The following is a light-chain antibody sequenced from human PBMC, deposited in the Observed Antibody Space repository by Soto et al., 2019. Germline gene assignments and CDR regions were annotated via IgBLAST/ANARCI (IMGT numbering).Light chain of an antibody. V-gene: IGKV3-20*01. Sequence: EIVLKQSPATLSLSPGERATLSCRASQSVRSNYLAWYQQKPGQAHRFLIYDASSRATGIPDRFGGSGSGTDFTLTISRLEPEDFAVYYCQQYGSTPLTFGGGTKVDIK. CDR2: DAS. J-gene: IGKJ4*01. CDR3: QQYGSTPLT. CDR1: QSVRSNY.